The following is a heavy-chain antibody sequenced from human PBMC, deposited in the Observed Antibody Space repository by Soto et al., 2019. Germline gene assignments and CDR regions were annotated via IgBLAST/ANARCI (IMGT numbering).Heavy chain of an antibody. CDR1: GFTLSDYY. D-gene: IGHD1-26*01. CDR2: ISSSGSTI. Sequence: GGSLRLSCAASGFTLSDYYMSWIRQAPGKGLEWVSYISSSGSTIYYADSVKGRFTISRDNAKNSLYLQMNSLRAEDTAVYYCAKDSYSGISYAPYGFCDLCARGSLVTIFS. CDR3: AKDSYSGISYAPYGFCDL. J-gene: IGHJ2*01. V-gene: IGHV3-11*01.